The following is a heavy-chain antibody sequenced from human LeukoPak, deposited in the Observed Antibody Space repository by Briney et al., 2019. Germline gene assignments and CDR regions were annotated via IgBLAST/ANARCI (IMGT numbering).Heavy chain of an antibody. J-gene: IGHJ4*02. Sequence: ASVKVSCKASRYTFTSYYMHWVRQAPGQGLEWMGIINPSGGSTSYAQKLQGRVTMTRDTSTSTVYMELSSLRSEDTAVYYCARDREDVGANYLPHYWGQGTLVTVSS. CDR1: RYTFTSYY. CDR3: ARDREDVGANYLPHY. D-gene: IGHD1-26*01. V-gene: IGHV1-46*01. CDR2: INPSGGST.